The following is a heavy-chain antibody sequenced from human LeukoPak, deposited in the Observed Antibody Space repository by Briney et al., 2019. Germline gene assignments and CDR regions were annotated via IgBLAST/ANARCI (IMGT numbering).Heavy chain of an antibody. Sequence: PGGSLRLSCAASGFTVSSNYMSWVRQPPGKGLEWIGEINHSGSTNYNPSLKSRVTISVDTSKNQFSLKLSSVTAADTAVYYCARSFPGDYVLAFYYYYGMDVWGQGTTVTVSS. CDR1: GFTVSSNY. CDR3: ARSFPGDYVLAFYYYYGMDV. J-gene: IGHJ6*02. V-gene: IGHV4-34*01. D-gene: IGHD3-3*02. CDR2: INHSGST.